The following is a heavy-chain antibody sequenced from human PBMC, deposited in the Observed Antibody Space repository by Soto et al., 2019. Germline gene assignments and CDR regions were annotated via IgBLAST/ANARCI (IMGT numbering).Heavy chain of an antibody. Sequence: ASVKVSCKSSGYAFTGYYIHWVRQAPGQGLEWMGWINPNSGDTNYAQKFQGRVTMTRDTSFSTAYMELSSLRSDDTAVYYCARESGQQLVQIFDYWGQGTLVTVSS. CDR3: ARESGQQLVQIFDY. J-gene: IGHJ4*02. CDR2: INPNSGDT. D-gene: IGHD6-13*01. CDR1: GYAFTGYY. V-gene: IGHV1-2*02.